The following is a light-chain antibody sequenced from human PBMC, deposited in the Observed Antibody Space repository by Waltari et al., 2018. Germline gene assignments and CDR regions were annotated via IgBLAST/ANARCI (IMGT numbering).Light chain of an antibody. CDR2: KSN. CDR1: SSNIGGNY. CDR3: AAWDDSLSNFV. Sequence: QSVLTQPPSASGTPGQKVTISCSGGSSNIGGNYVYWYLQLPGTAPKLLTYKSNQRPSGVPARFSGSKSGTSASLAISGLRSEDEGHYYCAAWDDSLSNFVFGTGTKVTVL. J-gene: IGLJ1*01. V-gene: IGLV1-47*01.